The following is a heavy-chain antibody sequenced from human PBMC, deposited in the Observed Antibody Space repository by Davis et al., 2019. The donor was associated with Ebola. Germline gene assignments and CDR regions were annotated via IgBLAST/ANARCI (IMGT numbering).Heavy chain of an antibody. Sequence: HTGGSLRLSCAASGFTFRSYWMHWVRQGPGEGLVWVSRINRDGSRPNYADSVKGRFTISRDNATNTLYLQMDSLRAEDTAVYFCVKDQGGNADYLRRGTLVAVSS. V-gene: IGHV3-74*01. D-gene: IGHD4-23*01. CDR1: GFTFRSYW. CDR3: VKDQGGNADY. J-gene: IGHJ4*02. CDR2: INRDGSRP.